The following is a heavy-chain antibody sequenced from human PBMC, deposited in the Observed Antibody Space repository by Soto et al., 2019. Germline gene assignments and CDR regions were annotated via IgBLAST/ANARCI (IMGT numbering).Heavy chain of an antibody. CDR3: AKEPNYDFWSGYRYFDS. CDR1: GFTFSNYA. V-gene: IGHV3-23*01. D-gene: IGHD3-3*01. CDR2: MSGSGGST. J-gene: IGHJ4*02. Sequence: DVQLLESGGGLVQPGGSLRLSCTASGFTFSNYAMSWVRQASGKGLEWVSSMSGSGGSTYYADSVKGRFTISRDNSKKTLDLHMSSLRAEDTAFYYCAKEPNYDFWSGYRYFDSWGQGSLVTVSS.